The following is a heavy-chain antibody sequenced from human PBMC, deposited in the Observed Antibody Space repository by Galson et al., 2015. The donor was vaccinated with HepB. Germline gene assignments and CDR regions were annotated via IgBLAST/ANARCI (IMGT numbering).Heavy chain of an antibody. D-gene: IGHD6-19*01. CDR2: IKQDGTER. J-gene: IGHJ3*02. CDR3: ARGHSGAFNI. V-gene: IGHV3-7*01. CDR1: GFTFSDYY. Sequence: SLRLSCAATGFTFSDYYMNWVRQAPGKGLEWVANIKQDGTERFYVDSVKGRFTISRDNAKNSLYLQMNNLRADDTALYYCARGHSGAFNIWGQGTMVTVSS.